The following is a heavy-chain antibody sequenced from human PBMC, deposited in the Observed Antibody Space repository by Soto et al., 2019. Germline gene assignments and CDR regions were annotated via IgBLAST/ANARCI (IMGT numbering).Heavy chain of an antibody. CDR1: GYTFTSYG. CDR2: ISAYNDNT. CDR3: AREGYCISTSCYASALDY. J-gene: IGHJ4*02. V-gene: IGHV1-18*01. Sequence: GASVKVSCKASGYTFTSYGISWVRQAPGQRLEWMGWISAYNDNTDYPQKLQGRVTMTTDTSTSTAYMELRSLRSDDTAVYYCAREGYCISTSCYASALDYWGQGTLVTVSS. D-gene: IGHD2-2*01.